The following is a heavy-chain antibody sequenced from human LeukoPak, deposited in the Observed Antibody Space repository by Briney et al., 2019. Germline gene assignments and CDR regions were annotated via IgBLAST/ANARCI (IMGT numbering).Heavy chain of an antibody. V-gene: IGHV4-59*01. Sequence: SETLSLTCTVSGGSISSYYWSWIRQPPGKGLEWIGYIYYSGSTNYNPSLKSRVTISVDTSKNQFSLKLSSVTAADTAVYYCARSLRGNGMDVWGQGTTVIVSS. J-gene: IGHJ6*02. CDR1: GGSISSYY. CDR3: ARSLRGNGMDV. D-gene: IGHD4-17*01. CDR2: IYYSGST.